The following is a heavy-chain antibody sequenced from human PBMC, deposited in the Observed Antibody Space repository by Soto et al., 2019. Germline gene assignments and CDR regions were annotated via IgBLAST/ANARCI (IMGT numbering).Heavy chain of an antibody. CDR2: ISWDGGST. CDR1: GFTFDDYT. D-gene: IGHD3-10*01. CDR3: AKVGSELLWFGELYFDY. J-gene: IGHJ4*02. V-gene: IGHV3-43*01. Sequence: GGSLRLSCAASGFTFDDYTMHWVRQAPGKGLEWVSLISWDGGSTYYADSVKGRFTISRDNSKNSLYLQMNSLRTEDTALYYCAKVGSELLWFGELYFDYWGQGTLVTVSS.